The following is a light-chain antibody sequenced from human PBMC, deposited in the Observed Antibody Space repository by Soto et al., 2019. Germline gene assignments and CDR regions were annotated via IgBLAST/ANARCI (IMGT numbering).Light chain of an antibody. J-gene: IGKJ1*01. CDR2: GAS. V-gene: IGKV3-20*01. CDR1: QGVSSY. Sequence: IVLTQSPATLSLSPGERPTTSFMVSQGVSSYLAWYQQKPVQAPRRLIYGASSRATGIPERFSGSGSGTDFTLTIARLEPEDFAVYYCQHYGNSRGTFGQGTKVDIK. CDR3: QHYGNSRGT.